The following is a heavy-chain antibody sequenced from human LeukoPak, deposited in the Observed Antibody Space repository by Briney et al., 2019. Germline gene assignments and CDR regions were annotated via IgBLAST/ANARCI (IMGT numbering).Heavy chain of an antibody. V-gene: IGHV4-39*02. CDR3: AGHPRGQYTCGFSAFEI. CDR2: LSDTWNT. Sequence: SETLSLTCTVSGGSISSNSLCWGRMRQRPGLEREGIGSLSDTWNTYYNPSLSSLISISINTNNTHFSLRISSVTDTDTAVYFCAGHPRGQYTCGFSAFEIWGRGTLVTVSS. D-gene: IGHD5-18*01. J-gene: IGHJ3*02. CDR1: GGSISSNSLC.